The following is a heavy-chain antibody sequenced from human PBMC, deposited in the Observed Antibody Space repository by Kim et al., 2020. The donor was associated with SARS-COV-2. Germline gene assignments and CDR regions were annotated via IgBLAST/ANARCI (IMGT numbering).Heavy chain of an antibody. D-gene: IGHD3-10*01. V-gene: IGHV4-31*03. CDR1: GGSISSGGYY. Sequence: SETLSLTCTVSGGSISSGGYYWSWIRQHPGKGLEWIGYIYYSGSTYYNPSLKSRVTISVDTSKNQFSLKLSSVTAADTAVYYCARGGLLWFGELFSPLDYWGQGTLVTVSS. J-gene: IGHJ4*02. CDR2: IYYSGST. CDR3: ARGGLLWFGELFSPLDY.